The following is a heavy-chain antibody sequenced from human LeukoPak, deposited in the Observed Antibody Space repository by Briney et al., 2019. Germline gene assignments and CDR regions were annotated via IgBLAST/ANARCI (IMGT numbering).Heavy chain of an antibody. Sequence: GQSLKISCHGSGYQFFGHWIVWVRQMPGKGLEWMGIIYPDDSKTTYSPSFQGQVTISADKSISTAYLQWSSLKVSDTAIYYCARYGAPSLRGNWFDTWGHGTLVTVSS. CDR1: GYQFFGHW. CDR2: IYPDDSKT. D-gene: IGHD1-26*01. CDR3: ARYGAPSLRGNWFDT. J-gene: IGHJ5*01. V-gene: IGHV5-51*01.